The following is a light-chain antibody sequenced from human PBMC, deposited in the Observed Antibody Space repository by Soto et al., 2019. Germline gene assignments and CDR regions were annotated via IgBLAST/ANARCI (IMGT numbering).Light chain of an antibody. CDR3: QQYSGYPLT. CDR2: KAS. Sequence: DIQMTQSPSTLSASVGDRVTITCRPSQSISMWLAWYQQKPGKAPKLLIYKASTLESGVPSTFSGSGSGTEFSLTISSLQPDDFATYYCQQYSGYPLTFGGGTTVDLK. J-gene: IGKJ4*01. V-gene: IGKV1-5*03. CDR1: QSISMW.